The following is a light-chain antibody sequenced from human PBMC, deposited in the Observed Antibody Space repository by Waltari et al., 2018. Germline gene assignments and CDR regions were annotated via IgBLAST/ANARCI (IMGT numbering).Light chain of an antibody. J-gene: IGKJ2*01. CDR3: QHNYISLYT. Sequence: DIQMTQCQSSLSASVGGRVTLTCRASQSISTDLNWTQQKPGEAPKLVIYAASSLQGGVPPRCSGSGSGTVCTLTITSLQPEDFATYCFQHNYISLYTFGQGTKLEI. V-gene: IGKV1-39*01. CDR2: AAS. CDR1: QSISTD.